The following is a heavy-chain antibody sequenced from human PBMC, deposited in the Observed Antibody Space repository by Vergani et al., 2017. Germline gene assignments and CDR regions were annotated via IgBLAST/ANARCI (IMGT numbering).Heavy chain of an antibody. CDR2: INPNSGGT. V-gene: IGHV1-2*02. Sequence: QVQLVQSGAEVKQPGASVKVSCKASGYTFTGYYMHWVRQAPGQGLEWMGWINPNSGGTNYAQKFQGGVTMTRVTSIRTASMELSRLRSDDTAVYYCARDIWNIVVVPAANILGLDYWGQGTLVTVSS. D-gene: IGHD2-2*01. CDR3: ARDIWNIVVVPAANILGLDY. J-gene: IGHJ4*02. CDR1: GYTFTGYY.